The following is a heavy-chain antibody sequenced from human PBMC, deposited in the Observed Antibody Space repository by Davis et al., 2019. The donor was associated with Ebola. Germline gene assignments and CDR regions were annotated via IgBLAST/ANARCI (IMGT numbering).Heavy chain of an antibody. D-gene: IGHD3-22*01. V-gene: IGHV4-4*02. CDR1: GGSISSSNW. J-gene: IGHJ5*02. CDR3: ASGRAYDSSGSFFDP. Sequence: SETLSLTCAVSGGSISSSNWWNWVRQPPGKGLEWIGEIFHSGSTNYNPSLKSRVTISVDKPKNQFSLKLNSVTAADTAVYYCASGRAYDSSGSFFDPWGQGTLVTVSS. CDR2: IFHSGST.